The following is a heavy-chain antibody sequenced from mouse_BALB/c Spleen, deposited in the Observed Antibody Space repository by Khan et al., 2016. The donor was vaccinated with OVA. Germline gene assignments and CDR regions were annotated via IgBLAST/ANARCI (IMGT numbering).Heavy chain of an antibody. CDR3: ARDRIDY. CDR2: INPSSGYT. CDR1: GYTFSTYW. Sequence: QVQLQQSGAELAKPGASVKMSCKASGYTFSTYWIHWVKQRPGQGLEWIGYINPSSGYTYYNQRFNDKATLTADKSSSTAYMQLSSLTSEDSAAYYCARDRIDYWGQGTTLTVSS. V-gene: IGHV1-7*01. J-gene: IGHJ2*01.